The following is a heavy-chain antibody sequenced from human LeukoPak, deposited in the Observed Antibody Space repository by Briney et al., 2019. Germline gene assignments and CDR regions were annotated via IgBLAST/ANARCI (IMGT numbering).Heavy chain of an antibody. D-gene: IGHD6-13*01. J-gene: IGHJ6*02. Sequence: ASVKVSCKASGYTFTSYYMHWVRQATGQGLEWMGWMNPNSGNTGYAQKFQGRVTMTRNTSISTAYMELSSLRAEDTALYYCAKEQQLVRDDGMDVWGQGTTVTVSS. CDR1: GYTFTSYY. CDR2: MNPNSGNT. V-gene: IGHV1-8*02. CDR3: AKEQQLVRDDGMDV.